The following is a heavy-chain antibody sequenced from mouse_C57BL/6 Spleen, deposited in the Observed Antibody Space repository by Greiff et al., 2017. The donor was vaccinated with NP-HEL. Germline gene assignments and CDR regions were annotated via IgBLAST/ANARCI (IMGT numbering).Heavy chain of an antibody. J-gene: IGHJ2*01. D-gene: IGHD2-3*01. Sequence: EVQLQQSGPELVKPGASVQISCKASGYSFTDSSLHWVKQSHGQGLEWIGVINPNYGPTSYNQKFKSKATLTVDQSASTAYMQLNSLTSEDSSVYYCAREMALDGWYYYFGDWGKGTTLTAAS. CDR2: INPNYGPT. V-gene: IGHV1-39*01. CDR1: GYSFTDSS. CDR3: AREMALDGWYYYFGD.